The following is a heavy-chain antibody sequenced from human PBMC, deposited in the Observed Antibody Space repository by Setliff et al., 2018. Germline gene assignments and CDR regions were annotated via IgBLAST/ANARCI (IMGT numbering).Heavy chain of an antibody. D-gene: IGHD5-12*01. CDR2: IWDDGGNK. J-gene: IGHJ4*02. CDR3: ARVYSGYDPNHYFDY. Sequence: GGSLRLSCAASGFTFSSYRMHWVRQAPGTGLEWVADIWDDGGNKYHADSVKGRFTISRDNAKNALYLQMNSLRAEDTAVYYCARVYSGYDPNHYFDYWGQGTLVTVSS. CDR1: GFTFSSYR. V-gene: IGHV3-33*08.